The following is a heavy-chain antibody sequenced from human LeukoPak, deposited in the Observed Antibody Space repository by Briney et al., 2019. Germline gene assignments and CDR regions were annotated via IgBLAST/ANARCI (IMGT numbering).Heavy chain of an antibody. CDR3: ARLGNSNPYYYGMDV. CDR2: IYPGDSDT. Sequence: GESLKISCKGSGYSFTNYWIVWVRQMPGKGLEWIGTIYPGDSDTRYSPSFQGQVTISADKSMSTAYLQWSSLKASDTAMYYCARLGNSNPYYYGMDVWGQGTTVTVSS. V-gene: IGHV5-51*01. CDR1: GYSFTNYW. J-gene: IGHJ6*02. D-gene: IGHD4-11*01.